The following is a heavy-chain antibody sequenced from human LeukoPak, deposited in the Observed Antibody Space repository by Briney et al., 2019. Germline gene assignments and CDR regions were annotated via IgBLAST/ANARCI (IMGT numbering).Heavy chain of an antibody. CDR2: INSGNGNT. CDR1: GYTFSNYA. V-gene: IGHV1-3*01. Sequence: GGSLRLSCAASGYTFSNYAIHWVRQAPGQRLEWMGWINSGNGNTKYSQELQGRVAITRDTSASAAYMELSSLRSDDTAVYYCAREWLSSGDSHYSHWGQGSLVTVSS. D-gene: IGHD2-15*01. J-gene: IGHJ4*02. CDR3: AREWLSSGDSHYSH.